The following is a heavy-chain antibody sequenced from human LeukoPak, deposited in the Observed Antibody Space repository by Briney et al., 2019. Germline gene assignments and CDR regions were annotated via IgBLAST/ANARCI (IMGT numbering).Heavy chain of an antibody. V-gene: IGHV1-2*04. CDR3: ARDTYYDSSGYYGHYYYYGMDV. CDR2: INPNSGGT. D-gene: IGHD3-22*01. J-gene: IGHJ6*02. CDR1: GYTFTGYY. Sequence: ASVKVSCKASGYTFTGYYMHWVRQAPGQGLEWMGWINPNSGGTNYAQKFQGWVTMTRDTSISTAYMELSRLRSDDTAVYYCARDTYYDSSGYYGHYYYYGMDVWGQGTTVTVSS.